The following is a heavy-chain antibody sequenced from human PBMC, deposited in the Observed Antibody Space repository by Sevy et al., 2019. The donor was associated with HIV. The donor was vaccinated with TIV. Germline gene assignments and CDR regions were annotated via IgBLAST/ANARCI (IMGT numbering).Heavy chain of an antibody. D-gene: IGHD2-21*02. CDR3: ARVESKGEVTAIPFDY. V-gene: IGHV3-30-3*01. J-gene: IGHJ4*01. CDR2: ISYDGSNK. CDR1: GFTFSNYT. Sequence: GGSLRLSCAASGFTFSNYTMHWVRQAPGKGLEWVAVISYDGSNKYYADSVKGRFTISRDNSKNTQYLQMNSLRDEDTAMYSCARVESKGEVTAIPFDYWGHGTLVTVSS.